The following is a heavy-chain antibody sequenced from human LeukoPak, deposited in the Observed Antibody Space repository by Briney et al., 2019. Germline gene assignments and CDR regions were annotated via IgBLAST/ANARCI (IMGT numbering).Heavy chain of an antibody. J-gene: IGHJ5*02. CDR2: IYYNGRS. D-gene: IGHD1-26*01. CDR3: TKDSFGAVRDS. V-gene: IGHV4-39*07. Sequence: SETLSLTCTVSGDSMIDNNFYWGWTRQSPQKGLEWIASIYYNGRSLYNPSLRSRVTISLDAPKNQIFLKLSSVTAADTAVYYCTKDSFGAVRDSWGRGILITVSS. CDR1: GDSMIDNNFY.